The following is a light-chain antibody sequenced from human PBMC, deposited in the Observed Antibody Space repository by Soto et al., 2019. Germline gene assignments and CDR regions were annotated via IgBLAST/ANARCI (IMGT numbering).Light chain of an antibody. CDR3: MQATEFPHS. J-gene: IGKJ2*01. Sequence: EIVMTQTPLFSPVILGQPASISCRSSQSLLHRDGNTYLSWVHQRPGQPPRPLMYQVSERFSGVPDRFSGSGAGTDFTLRISRVDSEDVGVYYCMQATEFPHSFGQGTKLEIK. CDR1: QSLLHRDGNTY. V-gene: IGKV2-24*01. CDR2: QVS.